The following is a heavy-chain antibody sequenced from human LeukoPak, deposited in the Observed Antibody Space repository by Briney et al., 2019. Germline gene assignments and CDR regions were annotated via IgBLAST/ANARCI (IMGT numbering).Heavy chain of an antibody. V-gene: IGHV4-61*02. J-gene: IGHJ6*02. D-gene: IGHD3-16*01. CDR1: GGSISSSSYY. Sequence: SETLSLTCTVSGGSISSSSYYWGWIRQPAGKGLEWIGRIYSSGSTNYNPSLKSRVTISLDTSKNQLSLKLSSVTAADTAVYYCAGLYVWGQGTTVTISS. CDR2: IYSSGST. CDR3: AGLYV.